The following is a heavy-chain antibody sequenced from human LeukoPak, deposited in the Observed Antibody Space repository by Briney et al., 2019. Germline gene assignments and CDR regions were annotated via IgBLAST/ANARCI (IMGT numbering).Heavy chain of an antibody. J-gene: IGHJ4*02. CDR1: GGSISSGSYY. D-gene: IGHD6-13*01. CDR3: AREGGGIAAAVDY. V-gene: IGHV4-61*02. Sequence: SQTLSLTCTVSGGSISSGSYYWSWIRQPAGKGLEWIGRIYTSGSTNYNPSLKRRVTISVDTSKNQFSLKLSSVTAADTAVYYCAREGGGIAAAVDYWGQGTLVTVSS. CDR2: IYTSGST.